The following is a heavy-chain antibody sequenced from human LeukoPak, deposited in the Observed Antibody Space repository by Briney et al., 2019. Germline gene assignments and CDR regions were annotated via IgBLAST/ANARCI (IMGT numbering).Heavy chain of an antibody. CDR1: GFTFSSYA. D-gene: IGHD2-15*01. CDR3: AKGTKGYCSGGSCYHFDY. Sequence: GAQRLSCAPSGFTFSSYAMSWVRQAPGKGLEWVSSVTSGGSTNYADSVKGRFTISRDNSKNTLYLQMNSLRAEDTAVYYCAKGTKGYCSGGSCYHFDYWGQGTLVTVSS. V-gene: IGHV3-23*01. CDR2: VTSGGST. J-gene: IGHJ4*02.